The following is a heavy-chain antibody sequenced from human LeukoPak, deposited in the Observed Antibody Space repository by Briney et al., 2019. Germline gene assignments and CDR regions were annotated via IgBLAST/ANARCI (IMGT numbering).Heavy chain of an antibody. V-gene: IGHV3-66*01. Sequence: GGSLRLSCAASGFTFSSYNMNWVRQTPGKGLEWVSVIYSGGSTYYADSVKGRFTISRDNSKNTLYLQMNSLRAEDTAVYYCARGGYSSSWSLRRYYYYYMDVWGKGTTVTISS. J-gene: IGHJ6*03. CDR1: GFTFSSYN. D-gene: IGHD6-13*01. CDR3: ARGGYSSSWSLRRYYYYYMDV. CDR2: IYSGGST.